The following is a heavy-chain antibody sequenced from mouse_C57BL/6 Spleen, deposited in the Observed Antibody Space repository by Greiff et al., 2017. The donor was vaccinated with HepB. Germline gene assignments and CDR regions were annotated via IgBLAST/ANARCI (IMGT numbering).Heavy chain of an antibody. D-gene: IGHD4-1*01. V-gene: IGHV1-52*01. Sequence: QVQLQQPGAELVRPGSSVKLSCKASGYTFTSYWMHWVKQRPIQGLEWIGNIDPSDSETHYNQKFKDKATLTVDKSSSTAYMQLSSLTSEDSAVYYCASWDEDYAMDYWGQGTSVTVSS. CDR1: GYTFTSYW. J-gene: IGHJ4*01. CDR2: IDPSDSET. CDR3: ASWDEDYAMDY.